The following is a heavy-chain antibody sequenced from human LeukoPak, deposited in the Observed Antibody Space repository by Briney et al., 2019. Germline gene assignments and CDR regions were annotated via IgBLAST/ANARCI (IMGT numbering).Heavy chain of an antibody. Sequence: SETLSLTCTVSGGSISGSSYYWGWIRQPPGKGLEWIGSIYYSGSTYYNPSLKSRVTISVDTSKNQFSLKLSSVTAADTAVYYCARDPEEGAFDIWGQGTIVTVSS. V-gene: IGHV4-39*07. CDR2: IYYSGST. J-gene: IGHJ3*02. CDR1: GGSISGSSYY. CDR3: ARDPEEGAFDI.